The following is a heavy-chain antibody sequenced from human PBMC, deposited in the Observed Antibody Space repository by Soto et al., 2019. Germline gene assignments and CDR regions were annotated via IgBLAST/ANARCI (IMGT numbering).Heavy chain of an antibody. CDR1: GGTFSSYA. D-gene: IGHD2-2*01. V-gene: IGHV1-69*13. Sequence: ASVKVSCKASGGTFSSYAISWVRQAPGQGLEWMGGIIPIFGTANYAQKFQGRVTITEDESTSTAYMELSSLRSEDTAVYYCAARIVVPAAADPLLPYYYYGMDVWGQGTTVTVSS. J-gene: IGHJ6*02. CDR3: AARIVVPAAADPLLPYYYYGMDV. CDR2: IIPIFGTA.